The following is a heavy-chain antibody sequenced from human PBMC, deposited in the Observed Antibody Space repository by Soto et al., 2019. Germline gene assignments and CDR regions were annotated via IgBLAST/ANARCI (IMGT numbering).Heavy chain of an antibody. V-gene: IGHV3-48*01. CDR1: GFTFSSYS. D-gene: IGHD3-9*01. CDR3: ARGYYDILTGYQPDYYYYYMDV. Sequence: EVQLVESGGGLVQPGGSLRLSCAASGFTFSSYSMNWVRQAPGKGLEWVSYISSSSSTIYYADSVKGRFTIFRDNAKNSLYLQMNSLRAEDTAVYYCARGYYDILTGYQPDYYYYYMDVWGKGTTVTVSS. J-gene: IGHJ6*03. CDR2: ISSSSSTI.